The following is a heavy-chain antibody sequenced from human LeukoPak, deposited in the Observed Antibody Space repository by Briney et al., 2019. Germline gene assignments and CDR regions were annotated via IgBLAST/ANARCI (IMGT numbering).Heavy chain of an antibody. J-gene: IGHJ5*02. CDR1: GGSINNYY. D-gene: IGHD3-10*01. CDR3: ARLVIP. V-gene: IGHV4-59*08. CDR2: IYHSGST. Sequence: SETLSLTCTVSGGSINNYYWSWIRQPPGKGLEWLGYIYHSGSTYYNPSLKSRVTISVDRSKNQFSLKLSSVTAADTAVYYCARLVIPWGQGILVTVSS.